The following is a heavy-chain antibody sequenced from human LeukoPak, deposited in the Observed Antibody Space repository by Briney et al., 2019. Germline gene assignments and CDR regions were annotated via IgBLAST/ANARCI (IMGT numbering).Heavy chain of an antibody. V-gene: IGHV4-59*08. CDR2: IYSTGTT. CDR3: ARQGTAYSFDF. CDR1: GGSISSYY. Sequence: SETLSLTCTVSGGSISSYYWSWIRQPPGKGLEWIGYIYSTGTTNYNPSLKSRVTISVDTSKNQFSLKLSSVTAADTAVYYCARQGTAYSFDFWGQGTPVSVSS. D-gene: IGHD5-12*01. J-gene: IGHJ4*02.